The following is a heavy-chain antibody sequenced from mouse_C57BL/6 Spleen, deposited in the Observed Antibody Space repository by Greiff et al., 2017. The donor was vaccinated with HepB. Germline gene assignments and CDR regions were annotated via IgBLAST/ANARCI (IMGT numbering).Heavy chain of an antibody. D-gene: IGHD2-1*01. CDR2: IYPGSGNT. J-gene: IGHJ1*03. Sequence: QVQLQQSGAELVRPGASVKLSCKASGYTFTDYYINWVKQRPGQGLEWIARIYPGSGNTYYNEKFKGKATLTAEKSSSTAYMQLSSLTSEDSAVYFCGGDGNYGYFDVWGTGTTVTVSS. V-gene: IGHV1-76*01. CDR3: GGDGNYGYFDV. CDR1: GYTFTDYY.